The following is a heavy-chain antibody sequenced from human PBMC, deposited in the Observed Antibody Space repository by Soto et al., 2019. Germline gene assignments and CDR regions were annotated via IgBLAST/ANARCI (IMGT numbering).Heavy chain of an antibody. D-gene: IGHD3-3*01. CDR1: SASTDSTY. Sequence: SVTLSLTCSISSASTDSTYWSWAPQPPGKGLEWIGYVSYSGSTTYNPSLKSRVIVSIDTSKNQFSLKLTSVTAADTAVYYCARQGYYDLLSGYYLFDYWGQG. V-gene: IGHV4-59*08. CDR3: ARQGYYDLLSGYYLFDY. CDR2: VSYSGST. J-gene: IGHJ4*02.